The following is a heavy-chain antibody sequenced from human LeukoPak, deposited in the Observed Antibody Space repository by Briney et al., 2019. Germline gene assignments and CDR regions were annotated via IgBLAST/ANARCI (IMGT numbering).Heavy chain of an antibody. J-gene: IGHJ4*02. Sequence: SGGSLRLSCAASGFTFSSHGMHWVRQAPGKGLEWVAVIWYDGSKRYYADSVKGRFTISRDDSKNTLYLQMNSLRDEDTAVYYCARDPASSFDYWGQGTLVTASS. V-gene: IGHV3-33*01. CDR1: GFTFSSHG. CDR3: ARDPASSFDY. D-gene: IGHD2-15*01. CDR2: IWYDGSKR.